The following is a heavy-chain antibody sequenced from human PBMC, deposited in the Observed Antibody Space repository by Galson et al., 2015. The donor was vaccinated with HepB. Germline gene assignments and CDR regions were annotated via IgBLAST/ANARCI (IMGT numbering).Heavy chain of an antibody. D-gene: IGHD6-19*01. V-gene: IGHV4-39*07. CDR1: GGSTSSSSYY. CDR2: VYYSGVT. J-gene: IGHJ6*02. CDR3: ARHVVKGGSGWYGYYYGMDV. Sequence: SETLSLTCTVSGGSTSSSSYYWDWIRQSPGKGLEWIGSVYYSGVTYYNPSLKGRVSISGDTSKNQFSLKLSSVTAADTAVYYCARHVVKGGSGWYGYYYGMDVWGQGTTVTVSS.